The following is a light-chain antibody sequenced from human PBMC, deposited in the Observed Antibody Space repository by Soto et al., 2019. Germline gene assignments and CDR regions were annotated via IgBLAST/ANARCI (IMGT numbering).Light chain of an antibody. J-gene: IGKJ4*01. V-gene: IGKV3-15*01. CDR1: QSVSNN. Sequence: EIVMTQSPATLSVSPGERATLSCRASQSVSNNLAWYQRKPGQAPRLLIYGASTRATGIPARFSGSGSGTEFTLTISSLQSEDFAVYYCQQYANLRLTFGGGTKVDIK. CDR3: QQYANLRLT. CDR2: GAS.